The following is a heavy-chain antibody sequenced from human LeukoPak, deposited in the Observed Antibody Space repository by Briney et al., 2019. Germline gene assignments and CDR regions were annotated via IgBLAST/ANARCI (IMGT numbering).Heavy chain of an antibody. CDR3: ASAVLVRAFDL. CDR2: IYYSGST. J-gene: IGHJ4*02. Sequence: SETLSLTRSGSGGPVSSGPYYRSWIRQPPGKALEWIGYIYYSGSTNYNPSLKSRVSLSVDTSKKQFSLKLSSVTAEDTAVYYCASAVLVRAFDLWGQGTLVTVSS. D-gene: IGHD2-21*01. CDR1: GGPVSSGPYY. V-gene: IGHV4-61*01.